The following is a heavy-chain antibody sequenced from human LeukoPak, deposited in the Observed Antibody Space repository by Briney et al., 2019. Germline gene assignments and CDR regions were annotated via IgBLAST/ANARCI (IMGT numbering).Heavy chain of an antibody. CDR2: IIPNSGGT. Sequence: ASVKVSCKASGYTFTGYYMHWVRQAPGQGLEWMGRIIPNSGGTNYAQKFQGRVTMTRHTSISTAYMELSRLRSDDTAVYYCARLGITMIVVVDNNWFDPWGQGTLVTVSS. CDR3: ARLGITMIVVVDNNWFDP. CDR1: GYTFTGYY. V-gene: IGHV1-2*06. J-gene: IGHJ5*02. D-gene: IGHD3-22*01.